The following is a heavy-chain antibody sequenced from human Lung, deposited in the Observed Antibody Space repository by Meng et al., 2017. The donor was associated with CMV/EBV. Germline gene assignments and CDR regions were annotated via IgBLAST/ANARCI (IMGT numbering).Heavy chain of an antibody. J-gene: IGHJ4*02. D-gene: IGHD2-2*01. V-gene: IGHV3-21*01. CDR3: ARAKDCSSTTCYGDY. CDR2: ISSSSYYI. CDR1: GFTFSTYP. Sequence: GESLKISCAASGFTFSTYPMIWVRQAPGKGLEWVSSISSSSYYIFYGDSVKGRFTVSRDNAKNSLFLQMNSLRAEDTAVYYCARAKDCSSTTCYGDYWGQRTLVTVSS.